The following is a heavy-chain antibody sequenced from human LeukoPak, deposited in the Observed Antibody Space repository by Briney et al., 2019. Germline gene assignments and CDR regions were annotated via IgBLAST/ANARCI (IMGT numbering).Heavy chain of an antibody. Sequence: GGSLRLSCAASGFTFSSYAMSWVRQAPGKGLEWVSAISGSGGSTYYADSVKGRFTISRDNSKNTLYLQMNSLRAEDTAVYYCAKDLSIVVVVAATGGFDHWGQGTLVTVSS. CDR1: GFTFSSYA. V-gene: IGHV3-23*01. J-gene: IGHJ4*02. CDR2: ISGSGGST. CDR3: AKDLSIVVVVAATGGFDH. D-gene: IGHD2-15*01.